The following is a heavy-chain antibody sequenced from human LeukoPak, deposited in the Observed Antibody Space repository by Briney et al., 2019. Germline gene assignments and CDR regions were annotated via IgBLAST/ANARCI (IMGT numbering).Heavy chain of an antibody. Sequence: SETLSLTCAVYGGSFSGYYWSWIRQPPGKGLEWIGEINHSGSTNYNPSLKSRVTISVDTSKNQFSLKLSSVTAADTAVYYCARGRVTMIRGVIFDYWGQGTLVTVSS. CDR3: ARGRVTMIRGVIFDY. CDR1: GGSFSGYY. CDR2: INHSGST. V-gene: IGHV4-34*01. D-gene: IGHD3-10*01. J-gene: IGHJ4*02.